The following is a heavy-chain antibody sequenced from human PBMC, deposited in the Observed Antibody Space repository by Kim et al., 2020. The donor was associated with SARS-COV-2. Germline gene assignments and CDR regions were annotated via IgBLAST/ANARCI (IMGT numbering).Heavy chain of an antibody. J-gene: IGHJ4*02. CDR2: INHSGRT. CDR1: GGSFSGYY. CDR3: ARRLSNTSGSGRHYCDL. Sequence: SETLSLTCAVYGGSFSGYYWSWIRQPPGKGLEWIGEINHSGRTNYNPSLKSRVTISVDTSKNQFSLKLTSVTAADTAVYYCARRLSNTSGSGRHYCDLWGQGPLVTVSS. D-gene: IGHD3-10*01. V-gene: IGHV4-34*01.